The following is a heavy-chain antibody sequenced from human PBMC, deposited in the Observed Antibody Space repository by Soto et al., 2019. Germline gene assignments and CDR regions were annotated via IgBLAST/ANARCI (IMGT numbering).Heavy chain of an antibody. CDR2: IIPIFGTA. Sequence: SVKVSCKASGGTFSSYAISWVRQAPGQGLEWMGGIIPIFGTANYAQKFQGRVTITADESTSTAYMELSSLRSEDTAVYYCARGREYYDSSGYYFEIGVDYWGQGTLVTVSS. CDR1: GGTFSSYA. V-gene: IGHV1-69*13. CDR3: ARGREYYDSSGYYFEIGVDY. J-gene: IGHJ4*02. D-gene: IGHD3-22*01.